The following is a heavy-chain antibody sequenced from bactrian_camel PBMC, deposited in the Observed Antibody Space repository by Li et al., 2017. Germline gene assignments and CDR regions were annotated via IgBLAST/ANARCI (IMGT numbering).Heavy chain of an antibody. CDR1: GFTHNTYW. CDR2: INTGGSST. J-gene: IGHJ4*01. CDR3: AGSFPGSGMWSCPRDYNC. V-gene: IGHV3S1*01. Sequence: HVQLVESGGESVQAGGSLRLSCVASGFTHNTYWIYWVRQAPGKGLEWVSRINTGGSSTYYADSVKGRFTISEDNAKNTLYLQMNSLKDEDTAVYSCAGSFPGSGMWSCPRDYNCWGQGTQVTVS. D-gene: IGHD7*01.